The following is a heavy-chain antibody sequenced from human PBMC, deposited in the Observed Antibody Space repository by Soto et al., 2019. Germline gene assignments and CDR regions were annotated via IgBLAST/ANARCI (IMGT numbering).Heavy chain of an antibody. CDR1: GYTFTSYD. D-gene: IGHD6-25*01. CDR2: MNPNSGNT. V-gene: IGHV1-8*01. Sequence: QVQLVQSGAEVKKPGASVKVSCKASGYTFTSYDISWVRQATGQGLEWMGWMNPNSGNTGFAQKFHCRVTMTRNTSLRTAYMEMSSLRSEDTAVYYCARERAHYGMDSWGQGTTVTVSS. J-gene: IGHJ6*02. CDR3: ARERAHYGMDS.